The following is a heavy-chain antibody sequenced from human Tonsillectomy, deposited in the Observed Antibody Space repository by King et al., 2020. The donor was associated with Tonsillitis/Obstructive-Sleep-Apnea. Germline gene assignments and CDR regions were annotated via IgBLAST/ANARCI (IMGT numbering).Heavy chain of an antibody. V-gene: IGHV1-24*01. J-gene: IGHJ4*02. CDR1: GYTLTKLS. D-gene: IGHD3-10*01. Sequence: QLVQSGAEVKKPGASVKVSCKVSGYTLTKLSMHWVRQAPGKGLEWMGSFDPEDGETIYAQKFQGRVTMTEDTSTDTAYIYLSTLRSEDTAVYYCATGPDYYGSVTFFDYWGQGTLVTVSS. CDR3: ATGPDYYGSVTFFDY. CDR2: FDPEDGET.